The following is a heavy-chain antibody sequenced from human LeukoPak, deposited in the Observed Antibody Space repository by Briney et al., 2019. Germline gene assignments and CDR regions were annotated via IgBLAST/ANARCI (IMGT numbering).Heavy chain of an antibody. Sequence: PSETLSLTCGVSSYSIRSGYYWGWVRQPPGKGLEWIGSIYHSGSTYYNPSLKSRVNILVDTSQNQFSLRLSSVTAADTAVYYCASSGWTTFDAFDIWGQGTVVTVSS. V-gene: IGHV4-38-2*01. J-gene: IGHJ3*02. D-gene: IGHD6-19*01. CDR3: ASSGWTTFDAFDI. CDR2: IYHSGST. CDR1: SYSIRSGYY.